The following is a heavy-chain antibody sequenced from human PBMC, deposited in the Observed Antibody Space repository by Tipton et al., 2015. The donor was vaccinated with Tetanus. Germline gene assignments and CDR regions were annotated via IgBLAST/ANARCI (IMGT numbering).Heavy chain of an antibody. J-gene: IGHJ4*02. D-gene: IGHD2/OR15-2a*01. CDR2: IYYSGNS. CDR1: GGSISSGGYY. Sequence: TLSLTCTVSGGSISSGGYYWSWIRQHPGKGLEWIGYIYYSGNSYYNPSLKSRVTISIDTSKNQFSLRLSSVTAANTAVYYCSSSPGNHYLAFFDYWGRGTLVTVSS. CDR3: SSSPGNHYLAFFDY. V-gene: IGHV4-30-4*08.